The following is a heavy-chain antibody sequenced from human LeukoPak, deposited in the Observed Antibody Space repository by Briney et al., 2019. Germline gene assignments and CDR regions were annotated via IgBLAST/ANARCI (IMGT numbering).Heavy chain of an antibody. J-gene: IGHJ4*02. Sequence: SETLSLTCTVSGGSISDYYWSWFRQPPGKGLEWIGYIYYSGSTSYNPSLRSRVTISIDTSANRFSLELNSVTTADTAVYYCARETSWELGGEWFDYWGQGTLVTVSS. D-gene: IGHD1-26*01. CDR1: GGSISDYY. V-gene: IGHV4-59*01. CDR3: ARETSWELGGEWFDY. CDR2: IYYSGST.